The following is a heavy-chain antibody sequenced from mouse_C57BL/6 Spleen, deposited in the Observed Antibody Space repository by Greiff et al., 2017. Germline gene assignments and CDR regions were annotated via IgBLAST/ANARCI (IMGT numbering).Heavy chain of an antibody. Sequence: EVKLVESGGDLVKPGGSLKLSCAASGFTFSSYGMSWVRQTPDKRLEWVATISSGGSYTSSPDSAKGRFNISRDNAKNTLYLQMSRLKSEDTAMYYCARQEGFYYYGSKDMDYWGQGTSVTVSS. D-gene: IGHD1-1*01. J-gene: IGHJ4*01. CDR2: ISSGGSYT. V-gene: IGHV5-6*02. CDR3: ARQEGFYYYGSKDMDY. CDR1: GFTFSSYG.